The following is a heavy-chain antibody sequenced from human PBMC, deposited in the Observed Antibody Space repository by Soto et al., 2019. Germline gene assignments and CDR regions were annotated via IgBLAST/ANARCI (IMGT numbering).Heavy chain of an antibody. V-gene: IGHV4-59*01. Sequence: SETLSLTCTVSGGSISSYYWSWIRQPPGKGLEWIGYIYYSGSTNYNPSLKSRVTISVDTSKNQFSLKLSSLTAADTAVYYCARAYCGGDCYLDYWGQGTLVTVSS. D-gene: IGHD2-21*02. CDR1: GGSISSYY. CDR3: ARAYCGGDCYLDY. CDR2: IYYSGST. J-gene: IGHJ4*02.